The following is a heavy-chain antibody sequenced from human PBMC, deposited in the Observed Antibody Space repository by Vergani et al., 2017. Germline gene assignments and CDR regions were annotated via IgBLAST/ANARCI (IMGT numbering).Heavy chain of an antibody. CDR2: INPNSGGT. V-gene: IGHV1-2*02. CDR3: AMYGSGSYYSGVFGY. CDR1: GYTFTGYY. Sequence: QVQLVQSGAEVKKPGASVKVSCKASGYTFTGYYMHWVRQAPGQGLEWMGWINPNSGGTNYAQKFQGRVTMTRDTSISTAYMELSRLRSYDTAVYYCAMYGSGSYYSGVFGYWGQGTLVTVSS. D-gene: IGHD3-10*01. J-gene: IGHJ4*02.